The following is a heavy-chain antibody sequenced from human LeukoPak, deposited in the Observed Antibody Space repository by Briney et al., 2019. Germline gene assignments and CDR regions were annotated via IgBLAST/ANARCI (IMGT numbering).Heavy chain of an antibody. V-gene: IGHV3-48*02. J-gene: IGHJ5*02. CDR1: GFTFSSYS. D-gene: IGHD3-10*01. Sequence: GGSLRLSCAASGFTFSSYSMNWVRQAPGKGLEWVSYISGTSRTIYYADSVKGRFTISRDNAKNSLSLQMNSLRDEDTAVYYCAREAYGSGSLLAPLDWFDPWGQGTLVTVSS. CDR2: ISGTSRTI. CDR3: AREAYGSGSLLAPLDWFDP.